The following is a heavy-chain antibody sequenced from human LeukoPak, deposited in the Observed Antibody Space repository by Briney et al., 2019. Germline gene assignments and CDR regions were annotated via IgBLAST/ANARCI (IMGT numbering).Heavy chain of an antibody. J-gene: IGHJ3*02. V-gene: IGHV4-61*05. CDR2: IYHTGSN. CDR3: ARARYSNSWYAVDI. CDR1: GGYISDNNCY. Sequence: PSETLSLTCTVSGGYISDNNCYWDWIRQPPGKGLEWIGYIYHTGSNNYSPSLKSRVTMSVDTSKNQFSLKLSSVTAADTAVYYCARARYSNSWYAVDIWGQGTMVTVSS. D-gene: IGHD6-13*01.